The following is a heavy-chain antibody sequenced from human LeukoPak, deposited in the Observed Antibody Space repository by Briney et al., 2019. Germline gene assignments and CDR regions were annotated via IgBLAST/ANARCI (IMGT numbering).Heavy chain of an antibody. CDR1: GFTFSSYA. CDR2: ISGSGGST. J-gene: IGHJ4*02. V-gene: IGHV3-23*01. Sequence: GGSLRLSCVASGFTFSSYAVTWVRQAPGKGLEWVSGISGSGGSTYYADSVKGRFTFSRDNSKNTLYLQMNSLRAEDTAVYYCAKALASAPVDCWGQGTLVTASS. CDR3: AKALASAPVDC. D-gene: IGHD2-15*01.